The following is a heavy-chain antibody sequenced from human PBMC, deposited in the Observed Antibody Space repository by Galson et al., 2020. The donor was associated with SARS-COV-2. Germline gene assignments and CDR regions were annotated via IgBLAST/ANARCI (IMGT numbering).Heavy chain of an antibody. CDR3: AKVSPGRTAIHESLDS. J-gene: IGHJ4*02. CDR1: GFTFSIYG. D-gene: IGHD5-18*01. V-gene: IGHV3-30*18. CDR2: QSYDGSNI. Sequence: GGSLRLSCEASGFTFSIYGMHWVRQAPGKGLEWVAVQSYDGSNIYYGDFVKGRFTISRDNSKNTLYLQMNALRPEDTAVYYCAKVSPGRTAIHESLDSWGQGTLVTVSS.